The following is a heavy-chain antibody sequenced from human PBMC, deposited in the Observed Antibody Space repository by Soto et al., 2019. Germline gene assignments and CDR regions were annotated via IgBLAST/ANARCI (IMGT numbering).Heavy chain of an antibody. CDR1: GGGLSSGDYF. CDR2: IYYSGGT. V-gene: IGHV4-61*08. Sequence: XATLSLTCTVCGGGLSSGDYFYTWVRQPPGKGLEWLGYIYYSGGTNYNPSLKSRVTISLDKSKSQFSLRLISVTAADTAVYYCTREQSDDNYFDPWGQGTLVTVSS. CDR3: TREQSDDNYFDP. J-gene: IGHJ5*02. D-gene: IGHD6-19*01.